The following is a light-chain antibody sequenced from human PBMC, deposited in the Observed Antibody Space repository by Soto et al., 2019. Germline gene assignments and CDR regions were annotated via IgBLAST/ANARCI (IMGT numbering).Light chain of an antibody. J-gene: IGLJ1*01. CDR3: SSYAGSNRV. CDR1: SSDVGDYNY. CDR2: EVS. V-gene: IGLV2-8*01. Sequence: QPVLTQPPSASGSPGQSVTISCTGTSSDVGDYNYVSWYQQHPGKAPKLMIYEVSKRPSGVPDRFSGSKSGNTASLTVSGLQAEDEADYYCSSYAGSNRVFGTGTKVTVL.